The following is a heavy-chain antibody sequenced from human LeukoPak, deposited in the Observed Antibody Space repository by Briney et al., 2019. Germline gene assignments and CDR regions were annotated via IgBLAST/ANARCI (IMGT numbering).Heavy chain of an antibody. D-gene: IGHD1-26*01. CDR2: IWYDGSNK. CDR1: GFTFSSYG. Sequence: GGSLRLSCAASGFTFSSYGMHWVRQAPGKGLEWVAVIWYDGSNKYYADSVKGRFTISRDNSKNTLYLQMNSLRAEDTAVYYCARELNGGSYYYYGMDVWGQGTTVTVSS. CDR3: ARELNGGSYYYYGMDV. V-gene: IGHV3-33*01. J-gene: IGHJ6*02.